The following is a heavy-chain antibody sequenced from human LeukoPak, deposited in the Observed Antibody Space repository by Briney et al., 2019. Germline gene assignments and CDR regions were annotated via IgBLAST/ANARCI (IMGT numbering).Heavy chain of an antibody. D-gene: IGHD3-10*01. CDR2: ISSSSSYI. J-gene: IGHJ3*02. CDR1: GFTFSSYS. Sequence: PGGSLRLSRAASGFTFSSYSMNWVRQAPGKGLEWVSSISSSSSYIYYADSVKGRFTISRDNAKNSLYLQMNSLRAEDTAVYYCARERFGENDAFDIWGQGTMVTVSS. CDR3: ARERFGENDAFDI. V-gene: IGHV3-21*01.